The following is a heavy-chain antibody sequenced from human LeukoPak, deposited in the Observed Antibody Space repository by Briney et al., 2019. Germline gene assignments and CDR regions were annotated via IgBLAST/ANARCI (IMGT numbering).Heavy chain of an antibody. CDR3: ARVDPVYHQDAFDI. CDR2: IGTAGDT. CDR1: GFTFSSYD. V-gene: IGHV3-13*01. J-gene: IGHJ3*02. D-gene: IGHD2-2*01. Sequence: GGSLRLSCAASGFTFSSYDMHWVRQATGKGLELVSAIGTAGDTYYPGSVKGRFTISRENAKNSLYLQMNSLSAEDTAVYYCARVDPVYHQDAFDIWGQGTMVTVSS.